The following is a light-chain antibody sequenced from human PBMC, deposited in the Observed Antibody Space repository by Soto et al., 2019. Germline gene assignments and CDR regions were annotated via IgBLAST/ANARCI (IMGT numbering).Light chain of an antibody. CDR3: QQYNSYPRT. CDR2: DAS. V-gene: IGKV1-5*01. J-gene: IGKJ1*01. CDR1: QTISSW. Sequence: DIQMTQSPSTLSGSVGDRVTITCRASQTISSWLAWYQQKPGKAPKLLIYDASTLENGVPPRFSGSGSGTEFTLTISSLQPDDFATYYCQQYNSYPRTFGQGTKVDI.